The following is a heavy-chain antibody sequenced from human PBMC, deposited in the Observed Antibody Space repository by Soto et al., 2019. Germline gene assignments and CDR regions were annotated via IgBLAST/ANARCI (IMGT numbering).Heavy chain of an antibody. CDR1: GYPFTGPY. CDR2: INPSSGGT. Sequence: QAQLVQSGTEVKKPGASVKVSCKASGYPFTGPYIYWVRQAPGQGLEWMGWINPSSGGTEFAEKFQGRGTGTRDTSIRTVFLELNSLTSDDTGVYFCARDFRTYSHGVDVWGQGTAVTVSS. V-gene: IGHV1-2*02. CDR3: ARDFRTYSHGVDV. J-gene: IGHJ6*02. D-gene: IGHD4-4*01.